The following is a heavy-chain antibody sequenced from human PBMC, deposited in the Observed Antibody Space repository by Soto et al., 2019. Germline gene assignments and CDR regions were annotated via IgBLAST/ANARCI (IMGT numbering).Heavy chain of an antibody. CDR1: GFTFSSYS. CDR2: ISSSSSYI. J-gene: IGHJ5*02. D-gene: IGHD6-13*01. CDR3: ARGTSSSWYAMNWFDP. Sequence: PGGSLRLSCAASGFTFSSYSMNWVRQAPGKGLEWVSSISSSSSYIYHADSVKGRFTISRDNAKNSLHLQMNSLRAEDTAVYYCARGTSSSWYAMNWFDPWGQGTLVTVSS. V-gene: IGHV3-21*01.